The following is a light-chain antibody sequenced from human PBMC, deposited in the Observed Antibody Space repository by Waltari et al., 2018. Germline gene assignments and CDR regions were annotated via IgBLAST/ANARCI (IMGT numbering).Light chain of an antibody. CDR2: KAS. J-gene: IGKJ1*01. Sequence: DIQMTHSPSTLSASVGARVTIPCRASQSISSWLAWYQQKPGKAPKLLIYKASSLESGVPSRFSGSGSGTEFTLTISSLQPDDFATYYCQQYNSYPWTFGQGTKVEIK. CDR3: QQYNSYPWT. CDR1: QSISSW. V-gene: IGKV1-5*03.